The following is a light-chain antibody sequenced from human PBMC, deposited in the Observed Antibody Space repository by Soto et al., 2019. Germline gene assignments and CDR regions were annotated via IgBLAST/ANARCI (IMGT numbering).Light chain of an antibody. J-gene: IGKJ1*01. CDR1: QGLVYGDGNTY. CDR2: NVS. Sequence: DVVLTQSPLSLPVTLGQPASISCRSSQGLVYGDGNTYLNWFHQRPGQPPRRLISNVSVRDSEVPDRFSGSGSGTDFTLTISRVEAEDVGFYYCRQPPHAPPTFGQGTLVEIK. CDR3: RQPPHAPPT. V-gene: IGKV2-30*01.